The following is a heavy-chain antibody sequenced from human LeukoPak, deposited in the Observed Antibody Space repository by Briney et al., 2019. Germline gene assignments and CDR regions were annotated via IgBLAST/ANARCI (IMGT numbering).Heavy chain of an antibody. CDR3: ARAPRPNYDFWSGYWAKYYYYMDV. D-gene: IGHD3-3*01. Sequence: SETLSLTCAVYGGSFSAYYWSWIRQPPGKGLEWIGEINHSGSTNYNPSLKSRVTISLDTSKNQFSLKLSSVTAADTAVYYCARAPRPNYDFWSGYWAKYYYYMDVWGKGTTVTVSS. CDR1: GGSFSAYY. V-gene: IGHV4-34*01. CDR2: INHSGST. J-gene: IGHJ6*03.